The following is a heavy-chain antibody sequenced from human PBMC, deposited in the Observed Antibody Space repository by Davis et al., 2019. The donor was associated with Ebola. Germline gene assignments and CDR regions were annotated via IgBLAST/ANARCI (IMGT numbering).Heavy chain of an antibody. CDR1: GGTFTSYA. CDR2: IIPIFGTA. V-gene: IGHV1-69*06. J-gene: IGHJ4*02. CDR3: ARVWGLYGGDGTFDY. Sequence: AASVTVSCKASGGTFTSYAISWVRQAPGPGLEWMGGIIPIFGTANYAQKFQGRVTITADKSTSTAYMELSSLRSEDTAVYYCARVWGLYGGDGTFDYWGQGTLVTVSS. D-gene: IGHD4-23*01.